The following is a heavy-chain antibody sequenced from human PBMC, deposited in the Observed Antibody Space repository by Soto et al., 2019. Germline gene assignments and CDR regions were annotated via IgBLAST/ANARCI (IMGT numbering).Heavy chain of an antibody. D-gene: IGHD3-22*01. CDR3: ARVYYYDSRSPGHFDY. Sequence: GGSLRLSCSASGFTVSSYGMHWVRQAPGKGLVWVSRINSDGSSTSYADSVKGRFTISRDNAKNTLYLQMNSLRAGDTAVYYCARVYYYDSRSPGHFDYWGQGTLVTVSS. CDR2: INSDGSST. J-gene: IGHJ4*02. CDR1: GFTVSSYG. V-gene: IGHV3-74*01.